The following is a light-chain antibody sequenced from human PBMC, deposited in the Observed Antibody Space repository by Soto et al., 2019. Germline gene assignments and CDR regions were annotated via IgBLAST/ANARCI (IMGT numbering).Light chain of an antibody. CDR2: RAS. CDR1: QSIRNS. J-gene: IGKJ4*01. Sequence: DIQMTQTPSTRSASVGDRVTMTCRASQSIRNSLAWYQQKPGKAPKLLIYRASALQSGVPSRFSGSGSGTEFTLTIVSLQPDDFATFYCQQYSTYPLTFGGGTRVDIK. V-gene: IGKV1-5*03. CDR3: QQYSTYPLT.